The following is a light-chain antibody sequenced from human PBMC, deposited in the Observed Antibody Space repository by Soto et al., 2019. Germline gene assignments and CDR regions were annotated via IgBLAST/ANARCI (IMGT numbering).Light chain of an antibody. CDR2: GAS. J-gene: IGKJ5*01. CDR1: QSVSSN. Sequence: EIVMTQSQATLSVSPGERATLSCRASQSVSSNLAWYQQKPGQAPRLLIYGASTRATGIPARFSGSGSGTEFTLTISSLQSEDFAVYYCLQYNNWPRTFGQGTRLEIK. CDR3: LQYNNWPRT. V-gene: IGKV3D-15*01.